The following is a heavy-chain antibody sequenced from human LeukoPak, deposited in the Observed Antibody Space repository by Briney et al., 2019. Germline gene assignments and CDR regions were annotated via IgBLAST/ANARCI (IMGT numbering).Heavy chain of an antibody. Sequence: GGSLRLSCAASGFTFDDYAMHWVRQAPGKGLEWVSGISWNSGSIGYADSVKGRFTISRDNAKNSLYLQMNSLRAEDTALYYCAKDNGSSGWSDFDYWGQGTLVTVSS. CDR2: ISWNSGSI. CDR3: AKDNGSSGWSDFDY. CDR1: GFTFDDYA. D-gene: IGHD6-19*01. J-gene: IGHJ4*02. V-gene: IGHV3-9*01.